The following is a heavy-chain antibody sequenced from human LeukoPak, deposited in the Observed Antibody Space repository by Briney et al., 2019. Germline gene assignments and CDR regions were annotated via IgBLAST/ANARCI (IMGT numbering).Heavy chain of an antibody. CDR2: INHSGST. J-gene: IGHJ5*02. CDR3: AGLVTTVTDPNWFDP. V-gene: IGHV4-34*01. Sequence: PSETLSLTCAVYGGSFSGYYWSWIRQPPGKGLEWIGEINHSGSTNYNPSLKSRVTISVDTSKNQFSLKLSSVTAEDTAVYYCAGLVTTVTDPNWFDPWGQGTLVTVSS. D-gene: IGHD4-11*01. CDR1: GGSFSGYY.